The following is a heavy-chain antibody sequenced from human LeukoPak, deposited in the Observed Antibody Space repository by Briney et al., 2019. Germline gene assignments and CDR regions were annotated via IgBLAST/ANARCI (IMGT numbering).Heavy chain of an antibody. CDR1: GGSFSGYY. CDR3: ARGHGDYEPYYYYYGMDV. J-gene: IGHJ6*02. CDR2: INHSGST. D-gene: IGHD4-17*01. V-gene: IGHV4-34*01. Sequence: SETLSLTCAVYGGSFSGYYWSWIRQPPGKGLEWIGEINHSGSTNYNPSLKSRVTISVDTSKNQFSLKLSSVTAADTAVYYCARGHGDYEPYYYYYGMDVWGQGTTVTVSS.